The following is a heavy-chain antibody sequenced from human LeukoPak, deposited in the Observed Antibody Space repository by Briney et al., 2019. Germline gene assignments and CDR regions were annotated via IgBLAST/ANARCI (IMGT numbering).Heavy chain of an antibody. CDR2: IRNDGSNT. V-gene: IGHV3-30*02. CDR3: ANVYSWGYGGRWSWYCFDY. CDR1: GFTFSSYG. D-gene: IGHD6-13*01. J-gene: IGHJ4*02. Sequence: GGSLRLSCAASGFTFSSYGMHWVRQAPGKGLEWVALIRNDGSNTNYADSVKGRFTISRDNSKNTVYLQMNSLRAEDTAVYDCANVYSWGYGGRWSWYCFDYWGQGTLVTVSS.